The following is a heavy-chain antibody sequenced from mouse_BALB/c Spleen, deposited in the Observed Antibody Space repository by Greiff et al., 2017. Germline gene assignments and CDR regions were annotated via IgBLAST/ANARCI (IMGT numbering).Heavy chain of an antibody. CDR2: ISYDGSN. CDR3: ASPYGNYVPFAY. D-gene: IGHD2-1*01. Sequence: EVKLVESGPGLVKPSQSLSLTCSVTGYSITSGYYWNWIRQFPGNKLEWMGYISYDGSNNYNPSLKNRISITRDTSKNQFFLKLNSVTTEDTATYYCASPYGNYVPFAYWGQGTLVTVSA. J-gene: IGHJ3*01. CDR1: GYSITSGYY. V-gene: IGHV3-6*02.